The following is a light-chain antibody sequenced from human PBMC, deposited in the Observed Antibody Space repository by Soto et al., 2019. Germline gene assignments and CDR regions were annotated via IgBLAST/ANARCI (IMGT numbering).Light chain of an antibody. J-gene: IGLJ2*01. Sequence: QSVLAQPASVSGSSGQSITISCAGTNRDVGGYNYVSWYQQYPGKAPKLIIYEVTYRPSGVSNRFSGSKSGNTASLTISGLQAEDEADYYCSSYSSSSALDVIFGGGTKVTVL. CDR3: SSYSSSSALDVI. CDR2: EVT. CDR1: NRDVGGYNY. V-gene: IGLV2-14*01.